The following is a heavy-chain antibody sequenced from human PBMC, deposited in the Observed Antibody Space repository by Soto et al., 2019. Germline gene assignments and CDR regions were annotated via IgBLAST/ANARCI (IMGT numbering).Heavy chain of an antibody. CDR1: GYSFTSYW. J-gene: IGHJ4*02. V-gene: IGHV5-51*01. CDR2: IYPGDSDT. Sequence: PGESLKISCKGSGYSFTSYWIGWVRQMPGKGLEWMGIIYPGDSDTRYSPSFQGQVTISADKSISTAYLQWSSLKASDTAMYYCARQDYYDSSGYYRSPRTFDYWGQGTLVTVSS. CDR3: ARQDYYDSSGYYRSPRTFDY. D-gene: IGHD3-22*01.